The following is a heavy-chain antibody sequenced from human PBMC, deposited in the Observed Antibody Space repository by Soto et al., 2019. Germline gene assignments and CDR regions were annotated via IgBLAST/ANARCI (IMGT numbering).Heavy chain of an antibody. CDR1: GDSVSNYF. CDR3: ARARPNDFWDY. Sequence: QVQLQESGPGLVKPSETLSLTCTVSGDSVSNYFWSWSRQSPGKGLEWIGYIYFSGSVNYNPSLQRRVTLSMDSSKNEFSMTLNSVTAADTAIYYCARARPNDFWDYWGQGALVTVSS. D-gene: IGHD2-21*02. J-gene: IGHJ4*02. CDR2: IYFSGSV. V-gene: IGHV4-59*02.